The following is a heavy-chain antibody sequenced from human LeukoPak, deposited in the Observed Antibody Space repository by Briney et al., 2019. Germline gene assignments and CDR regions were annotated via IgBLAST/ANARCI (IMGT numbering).Heavy chain of an antibody. CDR1: GFTVNSYG. J-gene: IGHJ5*02. D-gene: IGHD1-7*01. CDR2: ISSSSNAI. Sequence: GGSLTLSCAASGFTVNSYGMNWVRQPPGKGLEWLSYISSSSNAIYYTDSVRGRFAISRDNAKNALYLQMNSLRDEETAVYCCARDRGGTAWGQGTLVTVSS. CDR3: ARDRGGTA. V-gene: IGHV3-48*02.